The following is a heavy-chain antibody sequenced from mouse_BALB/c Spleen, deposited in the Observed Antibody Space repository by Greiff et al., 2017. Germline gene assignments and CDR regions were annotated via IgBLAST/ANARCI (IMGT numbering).Heavy chain of an antibody. J-gene: IGHJ1*01. CDR2: ISSGGSYT. D-gene: IGHD2-4*01. CDR3: AREVYYDYDWYFDV. CDR1: GFTFSSYA. Sequence: EVKLMESGGGLVKPGGSLKLSCAASGFTFSSYAMSWVRQTPEKRLEWVATISSGGSYTYYPDSVKGRFTISRDNAKNTLYLQMSSLRSEDTAMYYCAREVYYDYDWYFDVWGAGTTVTVSS. V-gene: IGHV5-9-3*01.